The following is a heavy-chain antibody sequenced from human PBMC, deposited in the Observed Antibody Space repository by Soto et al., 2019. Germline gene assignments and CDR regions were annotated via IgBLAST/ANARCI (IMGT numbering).Heavy chain of an antibody. CDR3: AKRQQLVRHYYGLAV. D-gene: IGHD6-13*01. CDR2: LYGGDNP. V-gene: IGHV3-53*01. CDR1: GLTVSSNY. J-gene: IGHJ6*02. Sequence: GGSLRLSCAASGLTVSSNYMNWVRQAPGKGLEWVSALYGGDNPEYADSVKGRFTISRDNSRNTLYLQMNSLRADDTAVYYCAKRQQLVRHYYGLAVWGQGTTVTVSS.